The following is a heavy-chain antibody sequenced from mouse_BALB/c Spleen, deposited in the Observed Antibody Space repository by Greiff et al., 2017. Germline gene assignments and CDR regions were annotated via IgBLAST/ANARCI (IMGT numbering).Heavy chain of an antibody. Sequence: QVQLQQSGPGLVAPSQSLSITCTVSGFSLTSYGVHWVRQPPGKGLEWLGVIWAGGSTNYNSALMSRLSISKDNSKSQVFLKMNSLQTDDTAMYYCARGGGNYGRAMDYWGQGTSVTVSS. CDR1: GFSLTSYG. V-gene: IGHV2-9*02. CDR2: IWAGGST. D-gene: IGHD2-1*01. J-gene: IGHJ4*01. CDR3: ARGGGNYGRAMDY.